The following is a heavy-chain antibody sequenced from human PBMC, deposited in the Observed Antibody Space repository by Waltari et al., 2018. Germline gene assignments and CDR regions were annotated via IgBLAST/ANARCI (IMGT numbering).Heavy chain of an antibody. CDR3: ASQSTTLFDY. V-gene: IGHV3-33*01. D-gene: IGHD2-15*01. J-gene: IGHJ4*02. CDR2: IWHDGSNE. Sequence: QVQLVESGGGVVQPGRSLRLSCAASGFTFSRFGRHWVRPAPGKGLEWVAVIWHDGSNEYYVDSVKGRFTISRDNSKNTLYLQMNSLRAEDSAVYYCASQSTTLFDYWGQGTLVTVSS. CDR1: GFTFSRFG.